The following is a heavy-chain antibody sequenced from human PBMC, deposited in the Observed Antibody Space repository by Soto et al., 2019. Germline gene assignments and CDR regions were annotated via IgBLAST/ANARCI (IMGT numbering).Heavy chain of an antibody. CDR1: GFTFSGSA. V-gene: IGHV3-73*01. D-gene: IGHD6-19*01. Sequence: PGGSLRLSCAASGFTFSGSAMHWVRQASGKGLEWVGRIRSKANSYATAYAASVKGRFTISRDDSKNTAYLQMNSLKTEDTAVYYCTRRGDSSGWFKLYGMDVWGQGTTVTVSS. CDR2: IRSKANSYAT. J-gene: IGHJ6*02. CDR3: TRRGDSSGWFKLYGMDV.